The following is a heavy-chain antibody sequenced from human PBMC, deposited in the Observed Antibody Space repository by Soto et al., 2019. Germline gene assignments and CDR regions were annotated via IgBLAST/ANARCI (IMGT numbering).Heavy chain of an antibody. CDR2: FDPEDGET. V-gene: IGHV1-24*01. CDR3: ATEDIVVVPAAIHPYYYYGMDV. Sequence: ASAKVSCKVSGYTLAELSMHWVRQAPGKGLEWMGGFDPEDGETIYAQKFQGRVTMTEDTSTDTAYMELSSLRSEDTAVYYCATEDIVVVPAAIHPYYYYGMDVWGQGTTVNVSS. D-gene: IGHD2-2*02. J-gene: IGHJ6*02. CDR1: GYTLAELS.